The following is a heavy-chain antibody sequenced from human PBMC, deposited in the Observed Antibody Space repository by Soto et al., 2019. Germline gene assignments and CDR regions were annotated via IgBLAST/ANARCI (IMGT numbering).Heavy chain of an antibody. CDR3: TRESLTGTTFYYYYYMDV. D-gene: IGHD1-7*01. Sequence: GGSLILSCTASGFTFCDYAMSWFRQAPGKGLEWVGFIRSKAYGGTTEYAASVKGRFTISRDDSKSIAYLQMNSLKTEDTAVYYCTRESLTGTTFYYYYYMDVWGKGTTVTVSS. CDR1: GFTFCDYA. CDR2: IRSKAYGGTT. J-gene: IGHJ6*03. V-gene: IGHV3-49*03.